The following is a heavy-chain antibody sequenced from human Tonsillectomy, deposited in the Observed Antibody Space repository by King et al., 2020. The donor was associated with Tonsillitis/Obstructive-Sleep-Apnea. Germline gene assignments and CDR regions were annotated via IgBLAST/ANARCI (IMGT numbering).Heavy chain of an antibody. J-gene: IGHJ5*02. Sequence: VQLVESGGGLVQPGGSLRLSCAASGFTFSSYSMNWVRQAPGKGLAWVSYISSISSTIYYADSLKGRFTISRDNAKNSLYLQMNSLRDEDTAVYYCARAQSTIFGVVIIQATYNWFDPWGQGTLVTVSS. CDR2: ISSISSTI. CDR3: ARAQSTIFGVVIIQATYNWFDP. CDR1: GFTFSSYS. D-gene: IGHD3-3*01. V-gene: IGHV3-48*02.